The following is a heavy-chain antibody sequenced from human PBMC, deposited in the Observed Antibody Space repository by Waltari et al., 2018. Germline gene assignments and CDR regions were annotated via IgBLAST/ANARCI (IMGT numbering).Heavy chain of an antibody. CDR2: IDYSESA. D-gene: IGHD2-21*02. J-gene: IGHJ4*02. CDR1: GGSISSGDYY. CDR3: ARFGGNSHR. V-gene: IGHV4-30-4*08. Sequence: QVQLQESGPGLVKPSQNLSLTCTVSGGSISSGDYYWSWIRQPPGKGLALIGDIDYSESAYYNPSLKSRVTISVDASKNQFSLELSSVAAADTAVYYCARFGGNSHRWGQGTLVTVSS.